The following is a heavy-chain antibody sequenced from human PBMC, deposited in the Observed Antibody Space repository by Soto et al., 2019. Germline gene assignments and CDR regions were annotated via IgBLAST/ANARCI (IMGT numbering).Heavy chain of an antibody. CDR1: GFVFSNYG. D-gene: IGHD1-26*01. J-gene: IGHJ1*01. CDR2: ISNDGNDE. Sequence: QVQVVESGGGVVQPGRSLRLSCAASGFVFSNYGMHWVRQAPGKGLEWVAVISNDGNDEYYIDSVKGRFTISRDNSKNTLYLQMNTLNTEDTALYYCAKAVHSGRNHFGADDWGQGTLVTVSS. V-gene: IGHV3-30*18. CDR3: AKAVHSGRNHFGADD.